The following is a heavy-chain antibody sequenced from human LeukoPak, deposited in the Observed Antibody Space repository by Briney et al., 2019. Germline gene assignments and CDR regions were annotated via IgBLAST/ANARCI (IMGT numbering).Heavy chain of an antibody. D-gene: IGHD3-10*01. CDR3: ARGGLDITMVRGVPRMDV. V-gene: IGHV4-34*01. Sequence: SETLSLTCAVYGGSLSGYYWSWIRQPPGKGLEWIGEINHSGSTNYNPSLKSRVTISVDTSKNQFSLKLSSVTAADTAVYYCARGGLDITMVRGVPRMDVWGKGTTVTVSS. CDR2: INHSGST. CDR1: GGSLSGYY. J-gene: IGHJ6*04.